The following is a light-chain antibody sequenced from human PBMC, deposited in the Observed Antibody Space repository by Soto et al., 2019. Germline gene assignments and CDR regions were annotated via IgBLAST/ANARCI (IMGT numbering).Light chain of an antibody. CDR3: MQGTHWPIT. V-gene: IGKV2-30*02. Sequence: DVVMTQSPLSLPVTLGQPASISCRSNQSLVHSDGIAYFSWFQQRPGRSPRRLIYKVSNRDSGVPARFSGRGSGTDFALKISRVEAEDVGGYYCMQGTHWPITFGQGTRLEIK. CDR2: KVS. CDR1: QSLVHSDGIAY. J-gene: IGKJ5*01.